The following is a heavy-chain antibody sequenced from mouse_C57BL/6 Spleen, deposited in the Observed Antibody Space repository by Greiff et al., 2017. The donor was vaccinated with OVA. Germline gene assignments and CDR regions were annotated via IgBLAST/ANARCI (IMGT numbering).Heavy chain of an antibody. J-gene: IGHJ1*03. CDR1: GYSITSGYY. V-gene: IGHV3-6*01. CDR2: ISYDGSN. D-gene: IGHD2-3*01. Sequence: EVQVVESGPGLVKPSQSLSLTCSVTGYSITSGYYWNWIRQFPGNKLEWMGYISYDGSNNYNPSLKNRISITRDTSKNQFFLKLNSVTTEDTATYYCASPDGYYPHWYFDVWGTGTTVTVSS. CDR3: ASPDGYYPHWYFDV.